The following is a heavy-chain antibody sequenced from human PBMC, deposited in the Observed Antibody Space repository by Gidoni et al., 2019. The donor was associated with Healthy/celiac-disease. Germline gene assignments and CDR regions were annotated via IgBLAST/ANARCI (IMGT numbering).Heavy chain of an antibody. V-gene: IGHV1-2*04. D-gene: IGHD3-16*02. CDR2: INPNSGGT. Sequence: QVQLVQSGAEVKKPGASVKVSCKASGYTFTGYYMHWVRQAPGQGLEWMGWINPNSGGTNYAQKFQGWVTMTRDTSISTAYMELSRLRSDDTAVYYCARAAYYDYVWGSYRSPLDYWGQGTLVTVSS. CDR3: ARAAYYDYVWGSYRSPLDY. J-gene: IGHJ4*02. CDR1: GYTFTGYY.